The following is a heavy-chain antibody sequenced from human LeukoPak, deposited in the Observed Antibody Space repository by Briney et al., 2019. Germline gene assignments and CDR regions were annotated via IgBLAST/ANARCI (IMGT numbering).Heavy chain of an antibody. CDR3: ARDRYGGGDAFDI. J-gene: IGHJ3*02. CDR2: IYYSWST. D-gene: IGHD4-23*01. Sequence: KSLETLSLTCTGSGGPISSYYWSWIRQPPGKGLDWIGYIYYSWSTNYNPSLKSRVTISVDTSKNQFSLKLSSVTAADTAVYYCARDRYGGGDAFDIWGQGTMVTVSS. CDR1: GGPISSYY. V-gene: IGHV4-59*01.